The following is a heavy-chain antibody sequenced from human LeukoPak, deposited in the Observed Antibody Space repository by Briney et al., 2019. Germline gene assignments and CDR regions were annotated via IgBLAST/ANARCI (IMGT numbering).Heavy chain of an antibody. Sequence: GESLRLSCAASGFTFSSYTMTWVRQAPGKGLEWVSSISRSGDYIFYADSVRGRLTISRDNAKNSLYLQMTSLRAEDTAVYYCAKDRLVGGSDRHPLDYRGQGTLVTVSS. CDR3: AKDRLVGGSDRHPLDY. CDR1: GFTFSSYT. CDR2: ISRSGDYI. V-gene: IGHV3-21*01. D-gene: IGHD1-26*01. J-gene: IGHJ4*02.